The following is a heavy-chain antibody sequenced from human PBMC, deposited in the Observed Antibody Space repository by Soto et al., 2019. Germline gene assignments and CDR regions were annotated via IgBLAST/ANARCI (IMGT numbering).Heavy chain of an antibody. V-gene: IGHV5-51*01. CDR3: ARRPSGDYYHYMDV. CDR1: GYTFVNYW. CDR2: IYPADSDT. Sequence: GESLKLSCTTSGYTFVNYWIAWVRQMPGKGLEWMGIIYPADSDTRYSPSFQGQVTISVDKSINTAYLQWNSLKASDTAMYYCARRPSGDYYHYMDVWGTGTTVTVSS. D-gene: IGHD3-10*01. J-gene: IGHJ6*03.